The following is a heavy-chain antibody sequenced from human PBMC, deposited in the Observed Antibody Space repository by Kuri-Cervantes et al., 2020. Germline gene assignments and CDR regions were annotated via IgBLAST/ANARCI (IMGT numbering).Heavy chain of an antibody. V-gene: IGHV1-2*04. CDR3: ARDPPTGYDFWSGYYGGYFDY. CDR1: GYTFTGYY. CDR2: INPNSGGT. J-gene: IGHJ4*02. D-gene: IGHD3-3*01. Sequence: ASVKVSCKASGYTFTGYYMHWVRQAPGQGLEWMGWINPNSGGTNYAQKFQGWVTMTRDTSISTAYMELSRLRSDDTAVYYCARDPPTGYDFWSGYYGGYFDYWGQGILVTVSS.